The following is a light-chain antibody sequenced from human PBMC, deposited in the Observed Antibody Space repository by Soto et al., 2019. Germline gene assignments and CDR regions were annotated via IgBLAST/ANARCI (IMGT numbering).Light chain of an antibody. V-gene: IGLV2-14*01. Sequence: QSALTQPASVSGSPGQSITISCTGTSSDVGGYNYISWYQQHPDKAPKLLIYDVTNRPSGVSNRFSGSKSGNTASLTISGLQAEDEADYYCSSYISSSAYVFGTGTKLTVL. J-gene: IGLJ1*01. CDR1: SSDVGGYNY. CDR3: SSYISSSAYV. CDR2: DVT.